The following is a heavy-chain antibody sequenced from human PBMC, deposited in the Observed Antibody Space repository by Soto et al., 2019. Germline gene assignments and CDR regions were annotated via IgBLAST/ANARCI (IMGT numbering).Heavy chain of an antibody. J-gene: IGHJ6*02. Sequence: SVKVSCNAAGGTISSYSISRVGQHPGRGRQWMVGIIPIFGTANYAQKFQGRVTITAGESTSTAYMKLSSLRSEDTAVYYCARDRNPLRFLEWLRYGMDVWGQGTTVTLSS. CDR2: IIPIFGTA. V-gene: IGHV1-69*13. D-gene: IGHD3-3*01. CDR3: ARDRNPLRFLEWLRYGMDV. CDR1: GGTISSYS.